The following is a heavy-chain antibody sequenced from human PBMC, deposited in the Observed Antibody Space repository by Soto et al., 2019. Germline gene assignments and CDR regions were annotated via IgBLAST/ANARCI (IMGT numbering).Heavy chain of an antibody. V-gene: IGHV1-58*01. D-gene: IGHD3-3*01. CDR1: GFTFTSSA. CDR3: AADSAIFGFYYVPVLFDP. Sequence: QMQLVQSGPEVKKPGTSVKVSCKASGFTFTSSAVQWVRQARGQRLEWIGWIVVGSGNTNYAQKFQERVTITRDMSTSTAYMGLSSLRSEDTAVYYCAADSAIFGFYYVPVLFDPWGQGTLVTVSS. CDR2: IVVGSGNT. J-gene: IGHJ5*02.